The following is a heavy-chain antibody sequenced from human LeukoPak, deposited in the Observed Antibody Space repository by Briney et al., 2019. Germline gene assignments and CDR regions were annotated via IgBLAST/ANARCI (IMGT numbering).Heavy chain of an antibody. CDR1: GFSFSSYG. Sequence: GGSLRLSCAASGFSFSSYGMHWVRQAPGKGLEWEALISQDGSNKYHADSVKGRFTISRDNSKNTLYLQMNSLRVEDTAVYYCASAWHLGIVVVMLDSWGQGTLVTVSS. CDR2: ISQDGSNK. D-gene: IGHD3-22*01. V-gene: IGHV3-30*03. J-gene: IGHJ4*02. CDR3: ASAWHLGIVVVMLDS.